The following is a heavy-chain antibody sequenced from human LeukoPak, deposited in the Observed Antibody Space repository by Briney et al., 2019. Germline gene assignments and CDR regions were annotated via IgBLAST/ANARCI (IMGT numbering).Heavy chain of an antibody. D-gene: IGHD6-13*01. J-gene: IGHJ6*02. CDR1: GYTLTELS. V-gene: IGHV1-24*01. CDR3: ARVSSLSGYSSSWHPTYYYGMDV. CDR2: FDPEDGET. Sequence: ASVKVSCKVSGYTLTELSMHWVRQAPGKGLEWMGGFDPEDGETIYAQKFQGRVTMTEDTSTDTAYMELSSLRSEDTAVYYCARVSSLSGYSSSWHPTYYYGMDVWGQGTTVTVSS.